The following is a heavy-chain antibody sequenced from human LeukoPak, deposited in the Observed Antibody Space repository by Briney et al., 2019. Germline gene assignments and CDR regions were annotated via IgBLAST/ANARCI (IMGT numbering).Heavy chain of an antibody. J-gene: IGHJ4*02. Sequence: PSGTLSLTCGVSGGSISNTNWWTWVRQPPGKGLEWIGYIYYSGTTNYNPSLKSRVTISVDSSKNQFSLKLSSVTAADTAVYYGARHSGNYLSPLDYWGQGTLVTVSS. CDR2: IYYSGTT. CDR1: GGSISNTNW. CDR3: ARHSGNYLSPLDY. D-gene: IGHD3-10*01. V-gene: IGHV4-4*02.